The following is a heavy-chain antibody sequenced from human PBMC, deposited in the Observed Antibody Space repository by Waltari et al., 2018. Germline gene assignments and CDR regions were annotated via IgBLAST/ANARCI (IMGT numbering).Heavy chain of an antibody. Sequence: QVQLQELGPRLVKPSETLSLSCAVSGYSISSGWYWVWMRHLPGKGLEWIGSLYGTATTSYSPSLQRRVTISSDTSTNNFYLNLTSVTAADTATYYCTRGMMTAIAGGGASDVWGQGTLVTVSS. D-gene: IGHD2-21*01. CDR2: LYGTATT. V-gene: IGHV4-38-2*01. CDR3: TRGMMTAIAGGGASDV. CDR1: GYSISSGWY. J-gene: IGHJ3*01.